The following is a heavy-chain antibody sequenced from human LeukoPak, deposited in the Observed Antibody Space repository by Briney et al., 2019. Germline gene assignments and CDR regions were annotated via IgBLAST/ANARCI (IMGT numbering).Heavy chain of an antibody. J-gene: IGHJ4*02. CDR1: GFTFSSHS. D-gene: IGHD6-19*01. V-gene: IGHV3-21*01. CDR3: VREQARAGSFDY. Sequence: MPGESLRLSCVVSGFTFSSHSVSWVRQAPGKGLEWVLSITTSNYIFYAESVKGRFTISRDNAKNSLYLQMTSLRAEDTAVYYCVREQARAGSFDYWGQGTLVTVSS. CDR2: ITTSNYI.